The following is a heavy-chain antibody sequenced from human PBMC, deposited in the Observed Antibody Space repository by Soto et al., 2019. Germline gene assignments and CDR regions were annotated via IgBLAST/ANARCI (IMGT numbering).Heavy chain of an antibody. CDR1: GYSVTTYW. CDR2: IYPGDSDT. V-gene: IGHV5-51*01. D-gene: IGHD3-9*01. J-gene: IGHJ4*02. Sequence: PGESLKISCNGSGYSVTTYWLGWVRQVPGKGLEWMGIIYPGDSDTRYSPSFQGQVTISADKSISAAYLQWSSLKASDTAMYFCARRRGLVGSFDYWGRGTLVTVSS. CDR3: ARRRGLVGSFDY.